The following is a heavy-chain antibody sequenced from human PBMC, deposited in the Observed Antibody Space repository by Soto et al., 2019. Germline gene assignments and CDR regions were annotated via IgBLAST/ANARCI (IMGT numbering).Heavy chain of an antibody. CDR1: GYTFTTYG. CDR2: ISAYSGKT. V-gene: IGHV1-18*01. CDR3: ARAPYWGDHQY. J-gene: IGHJ4*02. Sequence: QVQLVQSGGEVKKPGASVKVSCKTSGYTFTTYGISWVRQAPGQGLEWVGWISAYSGKTHYAQKFQGKVTMPTDTSTNPAYLQLRRLRSDDTAVYYCARAPYWGDHQYCGQATLVTVSS. D-gene: IGHD3-16*01.